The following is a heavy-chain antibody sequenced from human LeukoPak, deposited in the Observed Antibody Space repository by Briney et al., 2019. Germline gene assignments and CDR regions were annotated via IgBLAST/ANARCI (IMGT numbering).Heavy chain of an antibody. J-gene: IGHJ4*02. D-gene: IGHD2-2*01. CDR2: ISYDGSYT. CDR3: ARDHSAMPSY. Sequence: PGGSLRLSCAASGFTFSSYNFHWLRQAPGKGLEWVTVISYDGSYTSYGASVKGRFTVSRDNSQNTLYLQMNGLRAEDTALYYCARDHSAMPSYWGQGTLVTVSS. V-gene: IGHV3-30*03. CDR1: GFTFSSYN.